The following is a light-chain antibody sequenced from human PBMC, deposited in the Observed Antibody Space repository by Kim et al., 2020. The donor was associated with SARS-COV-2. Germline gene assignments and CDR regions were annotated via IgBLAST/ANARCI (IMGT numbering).Light chain of an antibody. CDR2: DAS. Sequence: PGEVATLARRAIQIIGDWLAWYHGKRGKAPSLLVCDASNRATGIPARFSDSESGTDFALTISSLEPEDFRVYYCLQRFDWPLTVGGGTKVDIK. CDR3: LQRFDWPLT. J-gene: IGKJ4*01. CDR1: QIIGDW. V-gene: IGKV3-11*01.